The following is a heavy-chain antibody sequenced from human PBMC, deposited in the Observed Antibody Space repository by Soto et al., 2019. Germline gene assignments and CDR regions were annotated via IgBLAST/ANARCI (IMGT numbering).Heavy chain of an antibody. D-gene: IGHD2-8*01. J-gene: IGHJ6*02. CDR2: IYPGDSDT. V-gene: IGHV5-51*01. CDR3: ARQGSNGAYYYYGMDV. CDR1: GYRFSSYW. Sequence: GESLKISCKGSGYRFSSYWIAWVRQMPGKGLEWMGIIYPGDSDTRYSPSFQGQVTFSVDKSNNTAYLQWSSLKASDTAMYYCARQGSNGAYYYYGMDVWGQGIAVTVSS.